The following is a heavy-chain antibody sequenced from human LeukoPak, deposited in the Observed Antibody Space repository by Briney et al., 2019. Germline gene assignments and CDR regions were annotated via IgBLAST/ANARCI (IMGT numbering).Heavy chain of an antibody. D-gene: IGHD6-13*01. V-gene: IGHV4-34*01. CDR2: INHSGST. CDR1: GGSFSGYY. J-gene: IGHJ6*03. CDR3: ARVVSSSWDYYYYMDV. Sequence: SETLSLTCAVYGGSFSGYYWSWIRQPPGKGLEWIGEINHSGSTNYNPSLKSRVTISVDTSKNQFSLKLSSVTAADTAVYYCARVVSSSWDYYYYMDVWGKGTTVTISS.